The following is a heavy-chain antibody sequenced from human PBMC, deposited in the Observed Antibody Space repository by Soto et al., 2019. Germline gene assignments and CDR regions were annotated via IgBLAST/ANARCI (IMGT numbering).Heavy chain of an antibody. CDR2: IYYSGRT. Sequence: SETLCLTYTVTGDSINSRSYYWGWIRQPPGKGLAWIGSIYYSGRTYNNPSLRSRVSMSIDTSKDQFSLQLKSVTAADTALYFCARQWTPVVTQAYFDVWSPGSLVTVSS. CDR3: ARQWTPVVTQAYFDV. J-gene: IGHJ4*02. CDR1: GDSINSRSYY. D-gene: IGHD2-21*02. V-gene: IGHV4-39*01.